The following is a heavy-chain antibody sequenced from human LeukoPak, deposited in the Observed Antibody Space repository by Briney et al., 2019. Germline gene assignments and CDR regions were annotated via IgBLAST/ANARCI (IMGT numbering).Heavy chain of an antibody. V-gene: IGHV3-33*01. CDR3: ARDRTTFVDC. CDR2: IWYDGGIK. D-gene: IGHD3-16*01. CDR1: GFTFSSYG. J-gene: IGHJ4*02. Sequence: GGSLRLSCAASGFTFSSYGMHWVRQAPGKGLEWVAVIWYDGGIKYYADSVKGRFTISRDTSKNTLYLQMNSLGAEDTAVYYCARDRTTFVDCWGQGTLVTVSS.